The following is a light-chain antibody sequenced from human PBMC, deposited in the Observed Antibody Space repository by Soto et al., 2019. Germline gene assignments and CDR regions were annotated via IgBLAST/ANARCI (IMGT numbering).Light chain of an antibody. Sequence: QAVVTQEPSSSVSPGGTVTLTCGLSSGSVSTNYYPSWYQQTPGQAPRTLMYNTNTRSPGVPDRFSGSILGNKAALTITGAQADDECDYYCVLYMGRGISGFGNGTKLTVL. CDR3: VLYMGRGISG. CDR2: NTN. V-gene: IGLV8-61*01. CDR1: SGSVSTNYY. J-gene: IGLJ1*01.